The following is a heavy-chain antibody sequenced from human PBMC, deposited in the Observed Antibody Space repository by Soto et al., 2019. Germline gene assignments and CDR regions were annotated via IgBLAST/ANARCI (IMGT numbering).Heavy chain of an antibody. V-gene: IGHV3-21*02. D-gene: IGHD2-2*01. J-gene: IGHJ5*01. Sequence: EVQLVESGGGLVKPGGSLRLSCAASGFTFSRYGMNWLRQAPGKGLEWVASISSGTSYVYYADSVKGRFSTSRDNAKNILYLEMYGLRTEDTAVYYCARDPSEGRVGNWFESWGQGTLVTVSS. CDR3: ARDPSEGRVGNWFES. CDR2: ISSGTSYV. CDR1: GFTFSRYG.